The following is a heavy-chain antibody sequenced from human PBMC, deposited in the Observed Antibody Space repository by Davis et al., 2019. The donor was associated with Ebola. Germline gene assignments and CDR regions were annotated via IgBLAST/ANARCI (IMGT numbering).Heavy chain of an antibody. CDR2: TKQDGSEQ. CDR3: VKDRPYSGTYLRYFDY. J-gene: IGHJ4*02. CDR1: GFTFSAYW. V-gene: IGHV3-7*01. D-gene: IGHD1-26*01. Sequence: PGGSLRPSCAPPGFTFSAYWMTWVPQSPGKGLEWVANTKQDGSEQYYSDSLKGRSTISRNNARNSLYLQMNSLRAEDTAMYYCVKDRPYSGTYLRYFDYWGQGSLVSVSS.